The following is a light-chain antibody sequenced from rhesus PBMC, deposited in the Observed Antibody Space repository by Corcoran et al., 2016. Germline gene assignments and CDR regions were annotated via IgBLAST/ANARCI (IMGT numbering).Light chain of an antibody. J-gene: IGKJ2*01. CDR2: RAA. CDR1: QSISSW. Sequence: DIQMTQSTSSLSASVGDTVTNTCRASQSISSWLAWYQQKPGKAPKLLLYRAASLQSGVPSRFSGSGSGTDFTLTIRSLQSDEFATYYGQQDSSSPYSFGRGTKVAIK. CDR3: QQDSSSPYS. V-gene: IGKV1-22*01.